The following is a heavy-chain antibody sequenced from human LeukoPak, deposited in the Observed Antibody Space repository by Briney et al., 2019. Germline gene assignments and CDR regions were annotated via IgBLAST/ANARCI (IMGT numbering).Heavy chain of an antibody. D-gene: IGHD3-10*01. J-gene: IGHJ4*02. Sequence: SGPTLVKPTQTLTLTCTLSGFSLSTTGVAVGWIRQPPGEALEWLALIFWHDDEQYNPSLQSRLTIAKGNSENQVVLTLDDVDPGDTGTYFCAHRDSGSGSHPFDYWGPGAPVTVSS. CDR2: IFWHDDE. V-gene: IGHV2-5*01. CDR3: AHRDSGSGSHPFDY. CDR1: GFSLSTTGVA.